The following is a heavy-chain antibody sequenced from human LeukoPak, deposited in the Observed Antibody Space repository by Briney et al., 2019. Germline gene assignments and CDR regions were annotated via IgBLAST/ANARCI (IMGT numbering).Heavy chain of an antibody. CDR2: INHSGST. CDR1: GGSFSGYY. CDR3: AREKGAPLTSHYDFWSGYQRPYYYYGMDV. Sequence: SETLSLTCAVYGGSFSGYYWSWIRQPPGKGLEWIGEINHSGSTNYNPSLKSRVTISVDTSKNQFSLKLSSVTAADTAVYYCAREKGAPLTSHYDFWSGYQRPYYYYGMDVWGQGTTVTVSS. J-gene: IGHJ6*02. V-gene: IGHV4-34*01. D-gene: IGHD3-3*01.